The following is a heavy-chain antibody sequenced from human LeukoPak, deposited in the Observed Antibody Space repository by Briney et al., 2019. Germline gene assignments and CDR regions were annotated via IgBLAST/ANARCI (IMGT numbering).Heavy chain of an antibody. D-gene: IGHD6-13*01. Sequence: SGALPLTCTVSGGSINDHAWCGIRQPPARGVDGVGCVYYSGCREYIASLKSRLTISTDTSSNQISLEFASVNAAGTAIYSCARVSRIASAGAYFCRSLDSWGEGTTVSVS. V-gene: IGHV4-59*11. CDR3: ARVSRIASAGAYFCRSLDS. CDR2: VYYSGCR. J-gene: IGHJ6*01. CDR1: GGSINDHA.